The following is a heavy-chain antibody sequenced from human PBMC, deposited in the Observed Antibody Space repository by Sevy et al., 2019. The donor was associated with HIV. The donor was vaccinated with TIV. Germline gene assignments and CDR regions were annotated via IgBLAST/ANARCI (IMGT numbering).Heavy chain of an antibody. D-gene: IGHD3-3*01. V-gene: IGHV3-64D*06. Sequence: GGSLRLSCSGSGFSFSNSAMNWVRQTPGKGLKYGSAISSDGVSTYYTDSVRGRFTISRDNSKNTLYLQMSSLRVEDTAVYYCVKDPDYNFWRGDYGMDVWGQGTTVTVSS. CDR3: VKDPDYNFWRGDYGMDV. CDR1: GFSFSNSA. J-gene: IGHJ6*02. CDR2: ISSDGVST.